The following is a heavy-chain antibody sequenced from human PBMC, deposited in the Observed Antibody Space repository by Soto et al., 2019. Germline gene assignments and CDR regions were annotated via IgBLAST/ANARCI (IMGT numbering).Heavy chain of an antibody. CDR2: IYHTGRT. J-gene: IGHJ4*02. D-gene: IGHD4-17*01. Sequence: QLQLQESGPGQVKPSETLSLTYTVSGDSISRNSYYWGWVRQPPGKGLEWIGSIYHTGRTNHNPSLRSRVTISVDTSENQFSLRLTSVTAVDTAVYYCARVKDFGDLFDSWGQGTLVTVSS. CDR3: ARVKDFGDLFDS. V-gene: IGHV4-39*01. CDR1: GDSISRNSYY.